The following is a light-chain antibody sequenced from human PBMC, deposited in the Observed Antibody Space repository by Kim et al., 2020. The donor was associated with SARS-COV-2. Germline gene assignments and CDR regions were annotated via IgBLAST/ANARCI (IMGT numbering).Light chain of an antibody. CDR2: WGS. CDR1: QSIEHRLKNKNY. Sequence: DIVMTQSTDSLAVSLGERATINCKSSQSIEHRLKNKNYLAWYQQKAGQPPKLLMYWGSTRDSGVPDRFSGSGSATDFTLTISNLQAEDVAVYYCQQYYSNPWTFGRGTKVDIK. V-gene: IGKV4-1*01. CDR3: QQYYSNPWT. J-gene: IGKJ1*01.